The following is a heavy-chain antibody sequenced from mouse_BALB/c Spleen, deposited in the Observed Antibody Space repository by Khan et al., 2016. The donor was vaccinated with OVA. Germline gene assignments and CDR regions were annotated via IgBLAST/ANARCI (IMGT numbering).Heavy chain of an antibody. CDR2: INPSNGRT. J-gene: IGHJ2*01. D-gene: IGHD2-1*01. V-gene: IGHV1S81*02. CDR3: ARLLINFDY. CDR1: GYTLTSYW. Sequence: QVQLQQPGAELVNPGASVNLSCKASGYTLTSYWMHWVKQRPGQGLEWIGEINPSNGRTNYNEKFKSKATLTVDKSSSTAYMQLSSPTSEDSAVYYCARLLINFDYWVQGTTLTVSS.